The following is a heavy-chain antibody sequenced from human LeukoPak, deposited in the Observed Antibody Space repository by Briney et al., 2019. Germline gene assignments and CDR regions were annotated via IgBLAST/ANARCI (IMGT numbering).Heavy chain of an antibody. D-gene: IGHD1-14*01. CDR1: GFTFGDYA. CDR2: IRSKAYGGTT. CDR3: TRVAGTSPLYYYYYGMDV. V-gene: IGHV3-49*03. Sequence: GRSLRLSCTASGFTFGDYAMSWFRQAPGKGLEWVGFIRSKAYGGTTEYAAFVKGRFTISRDDSKSIAYLQMNSLKTEDTAVYYCTRVAGTSPLYYYYYGMDVWGQGTKVTVSS. J-gene: IGHJ6*02.